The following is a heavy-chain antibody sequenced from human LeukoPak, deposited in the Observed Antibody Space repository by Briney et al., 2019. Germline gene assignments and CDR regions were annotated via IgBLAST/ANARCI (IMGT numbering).Heavy chain of an antibody. V-gene: IGHV5-51*01. Sequence: GASLQISCKGSGSSFTSYWIGWGRQVPGKGLEWMGIIYPGDSDTRYSPSFQGQVTISADKSISTAYLQWSSLKASDTAMYYCARLVEMATIFDYWGQGTLVTVSS. CDR1: GSSFTSYW. CDR2: IYPGDSDT. J-gene: IGHJ4*02. D-gene: IGHD5-24*01. CDR3: ARLVEMATIFDY.